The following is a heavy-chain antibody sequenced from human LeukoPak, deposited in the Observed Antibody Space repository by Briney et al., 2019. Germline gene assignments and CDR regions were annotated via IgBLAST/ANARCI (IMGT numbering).Heavy chain of an antibody. D-gene: IGHD5-24*01. J-gene: IGHJ4*02. CDR3: ARHSYGTRCVDY. V-gene: IGHV4-39*01. CDR2: IYYSGST. Sequence: SETLSLTCTVSGGSISSYYWSWIRQPPGKGLEWIGSIYYSGSTYYNPSLKSRVTISVDTSKNQFSLKLSSVTAADTAVYYCARHSYGTRCVDYWGQGTLVTVSS. CDR1: GGSISSYY.